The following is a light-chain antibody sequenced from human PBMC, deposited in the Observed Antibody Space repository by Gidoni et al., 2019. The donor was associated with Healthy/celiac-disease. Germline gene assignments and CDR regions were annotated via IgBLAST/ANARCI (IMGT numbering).Light chain of an antibody. Sequence: LQMTQSPSSLSASVGDRVTITCLASQSISSYLNWYQQKPGKAPKLLIYAASSLQSGVPSRFSGSGSGTDFTLTISSLQPEDFATYYCQQSYSTPLTFXPXTKVDIK. CDR3: QQSYSTPLT. CDR2: AAS. V-gene: IGKV1-39*01. CDR1: QSISSY. J-gene: IGKJ3*01.